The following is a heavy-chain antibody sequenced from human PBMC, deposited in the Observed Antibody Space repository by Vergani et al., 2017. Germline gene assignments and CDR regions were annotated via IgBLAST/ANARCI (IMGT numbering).Heavy chain of an antibody. CDR3: VYRKTECGTTGCFYPFYYCYYMDV. D-gene: IGHD1-7*01. CDR2: IYWNDDQ. V-gene: IGHV2-5*04. Sequence: QITLKESGPTLVKPTQTLTLTCTFPGFSPNTRGVSVAWIRQPPGKALDWLSLIYWNDDQHYSPSLNNTVTITKDTSKNQVVLTMTNMDYVYTGTYYCVYRKTECGTTGCFYPFYYCYYMDVWGKGTTVTVSS. CDR1: GFSPNTRGVS. J-gene: IGHJ6*03.